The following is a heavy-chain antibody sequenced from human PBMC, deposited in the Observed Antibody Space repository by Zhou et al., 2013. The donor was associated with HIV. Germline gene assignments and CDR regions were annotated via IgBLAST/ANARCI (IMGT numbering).Heavy chain of an antibody. Sequence: QVQLVQSGAEVKKPGSSVKVSCKASGGTISSYAFSWVRQAPGQGLEWMGRIIPIFGTTNYAQKFQDRVTINADEVTTTAYMELSMLRSEDTATYYCARDQALSGHFDYWGQGTLVTVSS. CDR2: IIPIFGTT. J-gene: IGHJ4*02. CDR1: GGTISSYA. V-gene: IGHV1-69*12. CDR3: ARDQALSGHFDY. D-gene: IGHD3-3*01.